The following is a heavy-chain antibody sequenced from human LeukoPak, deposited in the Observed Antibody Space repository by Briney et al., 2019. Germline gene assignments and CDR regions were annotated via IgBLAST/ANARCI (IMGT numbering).Heavy chain of an antibody. D-gene: IGHD3-16*01. CDR3: ARASWVSSTDAVR. J-gene: IGHJ4*02. CDR1: GLSFSSFA. V-gene: IGHV3-23*01. Sequence: GGSLRLSCAASGLSFSSFAMSWVRQGPARGLEWVSSIRGNGEIFYADSVKGRFTLSSDTSRNTVYFQLNNLRVEDTAIYYCARASWVSSTDAVRWGQGTLVTVSS. CDR2: IRGNGEI.